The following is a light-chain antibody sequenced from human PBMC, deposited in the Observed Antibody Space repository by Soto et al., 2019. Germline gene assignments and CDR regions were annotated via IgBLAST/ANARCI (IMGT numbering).Light chain of an antibody. CDR1: QDIGHY. V-gene: IGKV1-33*01. CDR3: KKYNDIPV. CDR2: DAS. J-gene: IGKJ3*01. Sequence: DIQMTQSPPSVSASVGDRVTITCQARQDIGHYLNWYQQRPGEAPNLLIYDASTLQSGVPSRFTGSGSGTIFTFTISRLQPEAVATYYCKKYNDIPVFGPGTKV.